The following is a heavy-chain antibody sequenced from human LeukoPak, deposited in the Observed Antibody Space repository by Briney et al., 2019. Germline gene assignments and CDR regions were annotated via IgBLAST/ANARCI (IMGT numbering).Heavy chain of an antibody. CDR2: ISPHTGNT. D-gene: IGHD3-22*01. Sequence: ASVTVSCXASGYTFNNYGFSWVRQAPGQGREWIGWISPHTGNTLSAQKLQGRVTMTTDTSTSTANLELRSLGSDDTAVYYCVRTPQLSGYYLYLDYWGQGTLVTVSS. CDR1: GYTFNNYG. J-gene: IGHJ4*02. V-gene: IGHV1-18*01. CDR3: VRTPQLSGYYLYLDY.